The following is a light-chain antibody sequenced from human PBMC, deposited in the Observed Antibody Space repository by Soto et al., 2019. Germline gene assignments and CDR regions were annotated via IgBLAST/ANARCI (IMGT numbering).Light chain of an antibody. CDR2: EGT. Sequence: QSALTQPASVSGSPGQSITISCTGTSDDVGSYNLVSWYQQYPGKAPKLMIYEGTKRPSGVSTRFSGSKSANTASLTISGLQAEDEADYYCCSYAGSSTLVFGGGTKLTVL. J-gene: IGLJ3*02. CDR1: SDDVGSYNL. CDR3: CSYAGSSTLV. V-gene: IGLV2-23*01.